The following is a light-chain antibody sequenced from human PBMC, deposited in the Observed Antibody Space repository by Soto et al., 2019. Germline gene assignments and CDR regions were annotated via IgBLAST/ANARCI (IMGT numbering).Light chain of an antibody. CDR1: NSDVGGYNY. V-gene: IGLV2-14*01. CDR2: DVS. CDR3: SSYTSSSILGV. J-gene: IGLJ3*02. Sequence: SALTQPASVSGSPGQSITISCTGTNSDVGGYNYVSWYQQHPGKAPKLMIFDVSNRPSGVSNRFSGSKSGNTASLTISGLQAEDEADYYCSSYTSSSILGVFGGGTKLTVL.